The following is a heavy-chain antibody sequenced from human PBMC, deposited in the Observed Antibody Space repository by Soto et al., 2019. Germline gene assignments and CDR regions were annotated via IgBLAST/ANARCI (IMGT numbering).Heavy chain of an antibody. V-gene: IGHV5-51*01. Sequence: SVTISRMASGYSFSDPWIAWVRQTHVQVLDLMGTVFTPDSDTRYSPSFEGQVTISVDTSVNTAYLQWSNVRASDTAIYYCARHEASTILGVGLTAGMDVWGQGTTVTVSS. J-gene: IGHJ6*02. CDR2: VFTPDSDT. CDR1: GYSFSDPW. CDR3: ARHEASTILGVGLTAGMDV. D-gene: IGHD3-3*01.